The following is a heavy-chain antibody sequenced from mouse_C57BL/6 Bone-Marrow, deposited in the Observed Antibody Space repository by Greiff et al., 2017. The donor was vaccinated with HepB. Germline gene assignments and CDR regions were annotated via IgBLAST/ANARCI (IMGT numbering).Heavy chain of an antibody. V-gene: IGHV1-42*01. D-gene: IGHD1-1*01. Sequence: EVQLQQSGPELVKPGASVKISCKASGYSFTGYYMNWVKQSPEKSLEWIGEINPSTGGTTYNQKFKAKATLTVDKSSSTAYMQLKSLTSEDSAVYYCANHYYGSNWGQGTTLTVSS. CDR2: INPSTGGT. J-gene: IGHJ2*01. CDR3: ANHYYGSN. CDR1: GYSFTGYY.